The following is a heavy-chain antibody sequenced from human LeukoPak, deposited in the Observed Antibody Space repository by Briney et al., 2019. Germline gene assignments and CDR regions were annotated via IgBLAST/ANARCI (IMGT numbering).Heavy chain of an antibody. V-gene: IGHV1-18*01. Sequence: VASVKVSCKASGYTFTSYDINWVRQATGQGLEWMGWISAYNGNTNYAQKLQGRVTMTTDTSTSTAYMELRSLRSDDTAVYYCARDGDDYSCLDVWGQGTTVTVSS. CDR2: ISAYNGNT. CDR3: ARDGDDYSCLDV. D-gene: IGHD7-27*01. J-gene: IGHJ6*02. CDR1: GYTFTSYD.